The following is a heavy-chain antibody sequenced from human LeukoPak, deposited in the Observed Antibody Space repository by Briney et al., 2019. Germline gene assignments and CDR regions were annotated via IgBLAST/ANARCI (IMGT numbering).Heavy chain of an antibody. V-gene: IGHV3-23*01. Sequence: GGSLRLSCAASGFTFSSYAMSWVRQAPGKGLEWVSAISGSGGSTYYADSVKGRFTTSRDNSKNTLYLQMNSLRAEDTAVYYCAPSSYGSGSNRGYFDYWGQGTLVTVSS. D-gene: IGHD3-10*01. CDR2: ISGSGGST. CDR1: GFTFSSYA. J-gene: IGHJ4*02. CDR3: APSSYGSGSNRGYFDY.